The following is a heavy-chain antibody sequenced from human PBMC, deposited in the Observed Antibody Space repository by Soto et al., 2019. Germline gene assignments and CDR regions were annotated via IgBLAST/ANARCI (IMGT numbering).Heavy chain of an antibody. CDR2: IIPMFGTS. Sequence: QVQLVQSGAEVKKPGSSVKVSCKASGGTFSNYGISWVRQAPGQGLEWMGGIIPMFGTSNYAQKFQGRVTISEDASTSTAYMELSSLRSEDTAVYYCARDRTSTLVDRYYSMDVWGQGTTVTVSS. D-gene: IGHD1-26*01. J-gene: IGHJ6*02. V-gene: IGHV1-69*01. CDR3: ARDRTSTLVDRYYSMDV. CDR1: GGTFSNYG.